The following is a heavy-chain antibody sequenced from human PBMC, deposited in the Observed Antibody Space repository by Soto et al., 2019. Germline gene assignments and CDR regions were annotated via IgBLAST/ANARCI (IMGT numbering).Heavy chain of an antibody. CDR3: ARAPQLVAPAATGFDS. J-gene: IGHJ4*02. V-gene: IGHV3-48*02. CDR2: ISASTLTT. D-gene: IGHD2-2*01. CDR1: GFPFSTYS. Sequence: EVELVESGGGLVQPGGSLRLSCAASGFPFSTYSMSWVRQAPVKGLEWISYISASTLTTFYADSVKGRFTISRDTAQNSLYLQMTSLRDENTAVYYCARAPQLVAPAATGFDSWGQGTLVTVSS.